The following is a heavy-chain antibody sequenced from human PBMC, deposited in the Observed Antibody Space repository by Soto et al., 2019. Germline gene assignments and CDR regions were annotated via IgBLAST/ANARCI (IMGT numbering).Heavy chain of an antibody. CDR1: GFTFSSYS. J-gene: IGHJ4*02. CDR3: ARDREYNWNLLPSYYFDY. CDR2: ISSSSSYI. V-gene: IGHV3-21*01. Sequence: EVQLVESGGGLVKPGGSLRLCCAASGFTFSSYSMNWVRQAPGKGLEWVSSISSSSSYIYYADSVKGRFTISRDNAKNSLYLQMNSLRAEDTAVYYCARDREYNWNLLPSYYFDYSGQGTLVTVSS. D-gene: IGHD1-7*01.